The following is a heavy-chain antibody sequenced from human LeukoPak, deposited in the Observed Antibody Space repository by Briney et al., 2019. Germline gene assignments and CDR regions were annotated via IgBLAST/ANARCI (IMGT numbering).Heavy chain of an antibody. CDR1: GFTVSSNY. V-gene: IGHV3-53*01. D-gene: IGHD6-13*01. CDR3: AARIAAAVFDY. Sequence: PGGSLRLSCAASGFTVSSNYMSWVRQAPGKGLEWVSVIYSGGSTYYADSVKGRFTISRDNSKNTLYLQMNSLRAEDTAVYYCAARIAAAVFDYWGQGTLVTVSS. J-gene: IGHJ4*02. CDR2: IYSGGST.